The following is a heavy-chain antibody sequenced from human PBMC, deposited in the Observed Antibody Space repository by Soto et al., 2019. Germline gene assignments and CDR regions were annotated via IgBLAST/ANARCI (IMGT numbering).Heavy chain of an antibody. CDR3: ARSIAARRPNYYYYGMDV. CDR1: GFTFSSYE. CDR2: ISSSGSTI. Sequence: GGSLRLSCAASGFTFSSYEMNWVRQAPGKGLEWVSYISSSGSTIYYADSVKGRFTTSRDNAKNSLYLQMNSLRAEDTAVYYCARSIAARRPNYYYYGMDVWGQGTTVTVSS. D-gene: IGHD6-6*01. J-gene: IGHJ6*02. V-gene: IGHV3-48*03.